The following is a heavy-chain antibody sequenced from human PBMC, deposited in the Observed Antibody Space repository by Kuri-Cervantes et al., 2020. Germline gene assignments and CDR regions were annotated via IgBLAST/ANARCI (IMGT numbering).Heavy chain of an antibody. J-gene: IGHJ4*02. V-gene: IGHV3-30-3*01. CDR1: GFTFSSYA. CDR2: ISYDGSNK. D-gene: IGHD1-26*01. CDR3: ARDSDRIVGATGFDY. Sequence: GESLKISCAASGFTFSSYAMHWVRQAPGKGLEWVAVISYDGSNKYYADSVKGRFTISRDNSKNTLYLQMNSLRAEDTAVYYCARDSDRIVGATGFDYWGQGTLVTVSS.